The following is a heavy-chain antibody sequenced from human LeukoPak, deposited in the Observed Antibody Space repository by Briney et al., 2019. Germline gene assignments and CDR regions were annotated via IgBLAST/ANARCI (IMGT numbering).Heavy chain of an antibody. CDR2: IYHSGST. CDR3: ATLQYTVNSGGY. Sequence: PSETLSLTCAVSGGSISSGGYSWSWIRQPPGKGLEWIGYIYHSGSTYYNPSLKSRVTISVDRSKNQFSLKLNSVTAADTAVYYCATLQYTVNSGGYWGQGTLVTVSS. J-gene: IGHJ4*02. D-gene: IGHD4-11*01. V-gene: IGHV4-30-2*01. CDR1: GGSISSGGYS.